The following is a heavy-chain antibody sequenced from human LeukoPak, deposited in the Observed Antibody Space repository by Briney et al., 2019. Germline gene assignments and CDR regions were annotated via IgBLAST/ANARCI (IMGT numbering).Heavy chain of an antibody. Sequence: ASVKVSCKASGYTFTSYGISWVRQAPGQGLEWMGWISAYNGNTNYAQKLQGRVTMTTDTSTSTAYMELRSLRSDDTAVYYCARAFSPTYHYDSSGYYLDYWGQGTLVTVSS. CDR3: ARAFSPTYHYDSSGYYLDY. D-gene: IGHD3-22*01. CDR2: ISAYNGNT. CDR1: GYTFTSYG. J-gene: IGHJ4*02. V-gene: IGHV1-18*01.